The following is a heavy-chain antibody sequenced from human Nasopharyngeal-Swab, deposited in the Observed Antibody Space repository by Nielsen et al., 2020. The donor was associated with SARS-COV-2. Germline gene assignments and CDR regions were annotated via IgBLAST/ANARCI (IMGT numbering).Heavy chain of an antibody. CDR3: ARGPGDGMDV. V-gene: IGHV3-30-3*01. CDR2: ISYDGSNK. D-gene: IGHD3-10*01. Sequence: VRQMPGEGLEWVAVISYDGSNKYYADSVKGRFTISRDNSKNTLYLQMNSLRAEDTAVYYCARGPGDGMDVGGQGTTVTVSS. J-gene: IGHJ6*02.